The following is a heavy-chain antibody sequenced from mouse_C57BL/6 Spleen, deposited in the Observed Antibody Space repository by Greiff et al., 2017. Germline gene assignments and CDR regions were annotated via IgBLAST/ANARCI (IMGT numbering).Heavy chain of an antibody. Sequence: VQLQQSGAELVRPGASVKLSCTASGFNIKDYYMHWVKQRPEQGLEWIGRIDPEDGDTEYAPKFQGKATMTAATSSNTAYLQRSSLTSEATAVYYGTAEAVTTASWSCWGQGTLGTVSA. J-gene: IGHJ3*01. V-gene: IGHV14-1*01. CDR2: IDPEDGDT. D-gene: IGHD1-2*01. CDR3: TAEAVTTASWSC. CDR1: GFNIKDYY.